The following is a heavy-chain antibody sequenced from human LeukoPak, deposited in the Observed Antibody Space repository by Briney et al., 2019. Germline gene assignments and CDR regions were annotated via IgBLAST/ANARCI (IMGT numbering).Heavy chain of an antibody. CDR2: ISYDGSAK. CDR3: AGGDFSEGTIWSRLPSEFKLFDY. V-gene: IGHV3-30*04. D-gene: IGHD6-13*01. J-gene: IGHJ4*02. Sequence: GGSLRLSCTVSGFAFSSFAMHWVRQAPGKGLAWVAVISYDGSAKDHADSVKGRITISRDNSKNTLYLQLHSVTPDDTAVYYCAGGDFSEGTIWSRLPSEFKLFDYWGQGAVVTVSS. CDR1: GFAFSSFA.